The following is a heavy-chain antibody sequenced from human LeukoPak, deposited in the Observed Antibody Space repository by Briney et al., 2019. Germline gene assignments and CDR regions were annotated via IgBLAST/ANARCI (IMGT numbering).Heavy chain of an antibody. Sequence: GGSLRLSCAASGFTFSSYAMSWVRQAPGKGLEGVSAISGSGGSTYCADSVKGRFTISRDNSKNTLYLQMNSLRAEDTAVYYCAKDGAAAAGILVYFDYWGQGTLVTVSS. CDR2: ISGSGGST. CDR3: AKDGAAAAGILVYFDY. D-gene: IGHD6-13*01. CDR1: GFTFSSYA. V-gene: IGHV3-23*01. J-gene: IGHJ4*02.